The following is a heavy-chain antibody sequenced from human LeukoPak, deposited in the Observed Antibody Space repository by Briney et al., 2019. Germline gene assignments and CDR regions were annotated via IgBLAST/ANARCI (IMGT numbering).Heavy chain of an antibody. J-gene: IGHJ6*04. CDR2: ISSSGSTI. Sequence: GGSLRLSRAASGFTFSSYSMNWVRQAPGKGLEWVSYISSSGSTIYYADSVKGRFTISRDNAKNSLYLQMNSLRAEDTAVYYCAELGITMIGGVWGKGTTVTISS. CDR3: AELGITMIGGV. D-gene: IGHD3-10*02. CDR1: GFTFSSYS. V-gene: IGHV3-48*04.